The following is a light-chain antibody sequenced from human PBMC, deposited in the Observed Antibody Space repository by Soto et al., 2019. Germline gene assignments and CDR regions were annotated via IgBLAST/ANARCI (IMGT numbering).Light chain of an antibody. Sequence: DIHVSQSPSSLSASVGYRFTITCRASQSVGTYLNWYRHKPGKAPTLLIYGVSSLHSGVPSRFSGSGSETEFTLTISSLQPEDFATYYCQQSYSNPRTFGQGTKVDIK. J-gene: IGKJ1*01. CDR3: QQSYSNPRT. CDR1: QSVGTY. V-gene: IGKV1-39*01. CDR2: GVS.